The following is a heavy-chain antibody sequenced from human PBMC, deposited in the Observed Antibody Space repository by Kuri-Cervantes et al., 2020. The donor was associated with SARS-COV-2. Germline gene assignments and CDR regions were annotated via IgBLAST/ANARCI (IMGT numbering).Heavy chain of an antibody. V-gene: IGHV1-2*06. CDR2: INPNSGGT. CDR1: GYTFTGYY. J-gene: IGHJ4*02. D-gene: IGHD3-10*01. CDR3: ARHGLRYYGSGSLTTFDY. Sequence: ASVKVSCKASGYTFTGYYMHWVRQAPGQGLEWMGRINPNSGGTNYAQKFQGRVTMTRDTSISTAYMELSRLRSDDTAVYYCARHGLRYYGSGSLTTFDYWGQGTLVTVSS.